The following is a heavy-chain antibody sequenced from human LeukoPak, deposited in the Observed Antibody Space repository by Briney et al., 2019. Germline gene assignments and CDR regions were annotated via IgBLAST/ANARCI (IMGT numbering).Heavy chain of an antibody. D-gene: IGHD3-16*01. CDR3: AKEGGSHYFDY. CDR2: IKSKTSGGTT. J-gene: IGHJ4*02. V-gene: IGHV3-49*03. CDR1: GFTFGDYA. Sequence: PGGSLRLSCTVSGFTFGDYAMSWFRQAPGKGLEWVAFIKSKTSGGTTEYAASVKGRFTISRDDSKSIAYLQMNSLRTEDTAVYYCAKEGGSHYFDYWGQGTLVTVSS.